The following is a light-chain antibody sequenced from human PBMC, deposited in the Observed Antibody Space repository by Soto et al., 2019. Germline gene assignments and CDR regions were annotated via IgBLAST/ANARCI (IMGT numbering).Light chain of an antibody. CDR2: EIS. Sequence: DIVMTQTPLSSPVTLGQPASISCRSSQGLVHSDGNTYLSWLQQRPGQPPRLLIYEISNRFSGVPDRFSGSGAGTDFTLKISRVEAEDVAIYYCLQATQFPYTFGQGTKLEIK. V-gene: IGKV2-24*01. J-gene: IGKJ2*01. CDR1: QGLVHSDGNTY. CDR3: LQATQFPYT.